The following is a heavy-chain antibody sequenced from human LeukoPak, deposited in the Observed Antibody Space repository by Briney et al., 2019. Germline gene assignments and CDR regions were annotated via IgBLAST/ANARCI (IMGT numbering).Heavy chain of an antibody. CDR2: ISSSSSYI. D-gene: IGHD3-10*01. J-gene: IGHJ4*02. V-gene: IGHV3-21*01. Sequence: GGSLRLSCAASGYTFSSYSMHWVRQAPGKGLEWVSSISSSSSYIYYADSVKGRFTISRDNAKNSLYPQMNSLRAEHTAVYYCRGVRTHYSYFAWDYFDYWGQGALVTVSS. CDR1: GYTFSSYS. CDR3: RGVRTHYSYFAWDYFDY.